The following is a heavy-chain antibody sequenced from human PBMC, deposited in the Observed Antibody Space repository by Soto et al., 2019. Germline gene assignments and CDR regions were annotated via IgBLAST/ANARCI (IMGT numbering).Heavy chain of an antibody. Sequence: EVQLLESGGGLVQPGGSLRLSCAASGFTFSSYAMSWVRQAPGKGLEWVSSISGSGGSTYYADSVKGRFTISRDNSKNTLYLQMNSLRAEDTAVYYCAKDYYYGSWSYYQFDYWGQGTLVTVSS. CDR2: ISGSGGST. CDR1: GFTFSSYA. J-gene: IGHJ4*02. D-gene: IGHD3-10*01. V-gene: IGHV3-23*01. CDR3: AKDYYYGSWSYYQFDY.